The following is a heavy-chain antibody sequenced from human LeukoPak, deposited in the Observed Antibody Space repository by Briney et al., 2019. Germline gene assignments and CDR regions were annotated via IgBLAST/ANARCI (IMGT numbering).Heavy chain of an antibody. Sequence: PSETLSLTCTVSGGSISSYYWSWIRQPPGKGLEWIGYIYYSGSNNFNPSLKSRVTISVDTSKNQFSLKLSSVTAADTAVYYCARVLYYGDYYFDYWGQGTLVTVSS. CDR3: ARVLYYGDYYFDY. V-gene: IGHV4-59*01. CDR1: GGSISSYY. CDR2: IYYSGSN. D-gene: IGHD4-17*01. J-gene: IGHJ4*02.